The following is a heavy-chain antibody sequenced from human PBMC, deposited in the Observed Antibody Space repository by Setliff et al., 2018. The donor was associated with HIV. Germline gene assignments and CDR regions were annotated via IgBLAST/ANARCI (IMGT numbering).Heavy chain of an antibody. CDR2: INHRGST. J-gene: IGHJ4*02. D-gene: IGHD3-22*01. CDR3: ARGGYYYDSSGYGRLDY. Sequence: SETLSLTCPVYGGSFSGYYWSWIRQPPGKGLEWIGEINHRGSTNYNPSLESRVTISVDTSKNQFSLKLSSVTAADTAVYYCARGGYYYDSSGYGRLDYWGQGTLVTV. V-gene: IGHV4-34*01. CDR1: GGSFSGYY.